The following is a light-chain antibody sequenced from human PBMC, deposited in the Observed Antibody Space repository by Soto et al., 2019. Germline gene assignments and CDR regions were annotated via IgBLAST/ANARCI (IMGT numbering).Light chain of an antibody. CDR2: GAS. J-gene: IGKJ4*01. CDR1: QGISNF. Sequence: DIQMTQSPSSVSASVGDTVTITCRASQGISNFLAWFQQKPGKAPKSLIYGASSLQSGVPSNFIGSESDKDFTLTISSLQPEDSATYFCQQYHSFPVTFGGGTNVLIK. CDR3: QQYHSFPVT. V-gene: IGKV1-16*02.